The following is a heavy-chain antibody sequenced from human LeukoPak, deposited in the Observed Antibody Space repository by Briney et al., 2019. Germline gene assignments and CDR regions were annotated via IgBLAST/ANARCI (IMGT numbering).Heavy chain of an antibody. CDR3: ARARVYNWNDEGRFDP. CDR1: GGTFSSYA. V-gene: IGHV1-69*01. Sequence: ASVKVSCKASGGTFSSYAISWVRQAPGQGLEWMGGIIPIFGTANYAQKFQGRVTITADESTSTAYMELSSLRSEDTAVYYCARARVYNWNDEGRFDPWGQGTLVTVSS. J-gene: IGHJ5*02. D-gene: IGHD1-1*01. CDR2: IIPIFGTA.